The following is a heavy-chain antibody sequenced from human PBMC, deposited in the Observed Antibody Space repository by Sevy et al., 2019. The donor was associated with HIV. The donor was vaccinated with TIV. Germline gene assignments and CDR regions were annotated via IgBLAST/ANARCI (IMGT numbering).Heavy chain of an antibody. D-gene: IGHD2-2*01. CDR1: GGSISSYY. CDR3: ARDIHCSSTSCYGRIAFDI. V-gene: IGHV4-4*07. CDR2: IYTSGST. J-gene: IGHJ3*02. Sequence: SETLSLTCTVSGGSISSYYWSWIRQPAGKGLEWIGRIYTSGSTNHNPSLKSRVTMSVDTSKNQFSLKLSSVTAADTAVYYCARDIHCSSTSCYGRIAFDIWGQGTMVTVSS.